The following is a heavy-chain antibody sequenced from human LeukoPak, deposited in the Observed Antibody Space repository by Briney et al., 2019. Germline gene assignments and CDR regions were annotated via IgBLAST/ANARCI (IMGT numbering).Heavy chain of an antibody. Sequence: GGSLRLSCAASGFTFSSYSMNWVRQAPGKGLEWVSSISSSSSYIYYADSVKGRFTISRDNAKNSLYLQMNSLRAEDTAVYYCAREGSNTGYSSGWTDFDYWGQGTLVTVSS. J-gene: IGHJ4*02. CDR3: AREGSNTGYSSGWTDFDY. CDR1: GFTFSSYS. CDR2: ISSSSSYI. V-gene: IGHV3-21*01. D-gene: IGHD6-19*01.